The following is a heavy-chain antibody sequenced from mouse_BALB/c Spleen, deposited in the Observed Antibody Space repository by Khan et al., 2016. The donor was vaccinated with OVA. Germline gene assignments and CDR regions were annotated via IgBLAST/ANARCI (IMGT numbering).Heavy chain of an antibody. CDR1: GYIFTNYG. D-gene: IGHD2-14*01. V-gene: IGHV9-3*02. J-gene: IGHJ3*01. CDR2: INTNTGEP. Sequence: QIQLVQSGPELKKPGETVKISCKASGYIFTNYGMNWVKQAPGKGLKWMGWINTNTGEPTFAEEFKEQFAFSLETSANTAYLQINSLKNEDTATYFCARGYYMYGSWCAYWGQGTLVTVSA. CDR3: ARGYYMYGSWCAY.